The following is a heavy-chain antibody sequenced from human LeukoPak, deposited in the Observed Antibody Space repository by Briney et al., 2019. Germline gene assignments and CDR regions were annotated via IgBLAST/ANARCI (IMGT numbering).Heavy chain of an antibody. CDR3: ARLRSGGQVAGVYFDS. CDR2: IYYSGST. D-gene: IGHD6-19*01. V-gene: IGHV4-39*02. J-gene: IGHJ4*02. Sequence: SETLSLTCTVSGGSISSRSYYWGWIRQPPGKGLEWIGSIYYSGSTYYNPSLKSRVTISIDTSKNHFSLKLSSVTAADTAIYYCARLRSGGQVAGVYFDSWGQGTLVTVSS. CDR1: GGSISSRSYY.